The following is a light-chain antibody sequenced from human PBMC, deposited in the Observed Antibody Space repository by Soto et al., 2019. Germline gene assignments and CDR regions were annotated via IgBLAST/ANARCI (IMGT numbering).Light chain of an antibody. CDR1: SSDVGGSNF. CDR2: DVS. V-gene: IGLV2-11*01. J-gene: IGLJ3*02. CDR3: CSYAGNSLWV. Sequence: QSALTQPRSVSGSPGQSVTISCTGTSSDVGGSNFVSWYQQHPGKAPKLVIYDVSKRPSGVRDRFSGSKSGHTASLTISGLQAEDEADYYCCSYAGNSLWVFGGGTKLTVL.